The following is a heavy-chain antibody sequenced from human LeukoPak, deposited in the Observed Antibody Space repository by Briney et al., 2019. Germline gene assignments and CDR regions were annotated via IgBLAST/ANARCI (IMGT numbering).Heavy chain of an antibody. V-gene: IGHV3-7*01. D-gene: IGHD2-15*01. CDR3: ASIVVVIGTRSFDY. CDR1: GFTFSSYW. Sequence: GGSLRLSCAASGFTFSSYWMSWVRQAPGKGLEWVANINQDGGEKYYVDSVKGRFTISRDNAKNSLYLQMNSLRAEDTAVYYCASIVVVIGTRSFDYWGQGSLVSVST. CDR2: INQDGGEK. J-gene: IGHJ4*02.